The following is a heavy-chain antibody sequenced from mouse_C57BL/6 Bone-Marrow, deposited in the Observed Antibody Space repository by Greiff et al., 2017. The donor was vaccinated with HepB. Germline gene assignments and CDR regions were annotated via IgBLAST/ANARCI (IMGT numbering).Heavy chain of an antibody. D-gene: IGHD1-1*01. Sequence: EVKLMESGGGLVQSGRSLRLSCATSGFTFSDFYMEWVRQAPGKGLEWIAASRNKANDYTTEYSASVKGRFIVSRDTSQSILNLQMNALRAEDTAIYYCARDADGSSYWYFDVWGTGTTVTVSS. CDR3: ARDADGSSYWYFDV. CDR2: SRNKANDYTT. V-gene: IGHV7-1*01. J-gene: IGHJ1*03. CDR1: GFTFSDFY.